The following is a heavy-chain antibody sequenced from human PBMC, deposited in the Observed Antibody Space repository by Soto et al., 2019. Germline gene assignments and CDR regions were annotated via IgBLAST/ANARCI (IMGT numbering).Heavy chain of an antibody. CDR3: AKDRATMIVVVSTTLDY. D-gene: IGHD3-22*01. J-gene: IGHJ4*02. CDR2: ISGSGGST. V-gene: IGHV3-23*01. CDR1: GFTFSSYA. Sequence: GGSLRLSCAASGFTFSSYAMSWVRQAPWKGLEWVSAISGSGGSTYYADSVKGRFTISRDNSKNTLYLQMNSLRAEDTAVYYCAKDRATMIVVVSTTLDYWGQGTLVTVSS.